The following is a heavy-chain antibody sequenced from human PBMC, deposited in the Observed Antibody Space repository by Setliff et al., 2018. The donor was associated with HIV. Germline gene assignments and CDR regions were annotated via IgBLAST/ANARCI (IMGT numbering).Heavy chain of an antibody. CDR3: ARDRTCSGGSCYGT. V-gene: IGHV3-53*01. Sequence: GESLKISCAASGFTVSNNYMKWVRQAPGRGLEWVSLIYSGGSTYYADSVKGRFTISRDNSKNTLYLQMNSLRAEDTAVYYCARDRTCSGGSCYGTWGQGTMVTVSS. D-gene: IGHD2-15*01. J-gene: IGHJ5*02. CDR2: IYSGGST. CDR1: GFTVSNNY.